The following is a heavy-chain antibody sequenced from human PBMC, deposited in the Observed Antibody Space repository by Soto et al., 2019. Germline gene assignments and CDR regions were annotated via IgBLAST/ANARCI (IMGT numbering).Heavy chain of an antibody. J-gene: IGHJ6*03. CDR2: INYKSHI. CDR3: ARDLIYAGYSYYMDV. Sequence: EVQLVESGGGLVKPGGSLRLSCAASGFTFSSYSMNWVRQAPGKGLEWVSSINYKSHIDYADSVKGRFTISRDNANNSLYLQMNSLRAEDTAVYFCARDLIYAGYSYYMDVGGIGTTVTVSS. D-gene: IGHD3-10*01. CDR1: GFTFSSYS. V-gene: IGHV3-21*01.